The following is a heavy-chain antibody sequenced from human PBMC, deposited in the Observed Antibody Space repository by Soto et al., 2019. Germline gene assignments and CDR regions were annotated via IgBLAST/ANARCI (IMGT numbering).Heavy chain of an antibody. V-gene: IGHV4-34*01. CDR2: INHSGST. Sequence: SETLSPTCAVYGGSFSGYYWSWIRQPPGKGLEWIGEINHSGSTNYNPSLKSRVTISVDTSKNQFSLKLGSVTSAGQAGYYCARGVSTVTTEYGYYHGMDVWGQGSTVTVSS. CDR1: GGSFSGYY. J-gene: IGHJ6*02. D-gene: IGHD4-17*01. CDR3: ARGVSTVTTEYGYYHGMDV.